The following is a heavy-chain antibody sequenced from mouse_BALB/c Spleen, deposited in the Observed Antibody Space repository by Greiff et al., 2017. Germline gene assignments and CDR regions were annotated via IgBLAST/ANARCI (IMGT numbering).Heavy chain of an antibody. V-gene: IGHV1-77*01. J-gene: IGHJ4*01. CDR3: ARRATRATFYAMDY. Sequence: QVQLQQSGAELARPGASVKLSCKASGYTFTDYYINWVKQRTGQGLEWIGEIYPGSGNTYYNEKFKGKATLTADKSSSTAYMQLSSLTSEDSAVYFCARRATRATFYAMDYWGQGTSVTVSS. D-gene: IGHD3-1*01. CDR1: GYTFTDYY. CDR2: IYPGSGNT.